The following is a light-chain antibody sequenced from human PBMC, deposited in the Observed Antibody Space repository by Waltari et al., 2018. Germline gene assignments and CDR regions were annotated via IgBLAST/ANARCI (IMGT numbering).Light chain of an antibody. CDR3: DQYFYWPYT. J-gene: IGKJ2*01. V-gene: IGKV3-15*01. CDR2: GVS. Sequence: ETVMTQSPATLSVSPGDRVTLSCRANQSVASKVSWYQEKPGQVPRLLLYGVSTRATGVPARFSGSGSGTEFTLSISSLQSEDFAVYFCDQYFYWPYTFGQGTKLELK. CDR1: QSVASK.